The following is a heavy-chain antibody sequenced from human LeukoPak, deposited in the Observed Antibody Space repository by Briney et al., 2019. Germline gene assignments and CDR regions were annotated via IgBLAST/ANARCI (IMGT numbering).Heavy chain of an antibody. CDR2: INKVGGEK. CDR1: GFTISFYW. J-gene: IGHJ4*02. V-gene: IGHV3-7*04. D-gene: IGHD3-10*01. CDR3: ARDGSYYGPDY. Sequence: RGSLRLSCAASGFTISFYWMGWVRQAPGKGLEWVANINKVGGEKNYVDSVKGRFTISRDNAKNSLYLQMNSLRAEDTAMYYCARDGSYYGPDYWGQGALVTVS.